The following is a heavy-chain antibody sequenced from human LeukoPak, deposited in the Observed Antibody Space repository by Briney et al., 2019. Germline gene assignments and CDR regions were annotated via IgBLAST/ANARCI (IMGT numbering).Heavy chain of an antibody. CDR2: IYPGDSDT. Sequence: GESLKISCKGSGYIFTSYWIGWVRQMPGKGLEWMGIIYPGDSDTRYSPSFQGQVTISADKSISTAYLQWSSLKASDTAMYYCARDSRLGYCSGGSCYYYYGMDVWGQGTTVTVSS. D-gene: IGHD2-15*01. CDR1: GYIFTSYW. V-gene: IGHV5-51*01. CDR3: ARDSRLGYCSGGSCYYYYGMDV. J-gene: IGHJ6*02.